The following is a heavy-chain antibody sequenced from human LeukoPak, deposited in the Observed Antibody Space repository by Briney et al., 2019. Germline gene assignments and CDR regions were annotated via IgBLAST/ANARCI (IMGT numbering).Heavy chain of an antibody. CDR1: GFTFSSYG. Sequence: GGSLRLSCAASGFTFSSYGMHWVRQAPGKGLEWVAFIRYDGSNKYYADSVKGRFTTSRDNSKNTLYLQMNSLRAEDTAVYYCAKDLNYDFWSGYSGFDYWGQGTLVTVSS. CDR2: IRYDGSNK. J-gene: IGHJ4*02. D-gene: IGHD3-3*01. CDR3: AKDLNYDFWSGYSGFDY. V-gene: IGHV3-30*02.